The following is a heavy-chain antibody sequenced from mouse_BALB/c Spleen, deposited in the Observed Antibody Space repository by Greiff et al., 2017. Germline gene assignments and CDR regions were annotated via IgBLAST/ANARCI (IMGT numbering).Heavy chain of an antibody. CDR1: GFNIKDTY. Sequence: VQLQQSGAELVKPGASVKLSCTASGFNIKDTYMHWVTQRPEQGLEWIGRIDPANGNTKYDPKFQGKATITADTSSNTAYLQLSSLTSEDTAVYYCARTMYGNYEDWFAYWGQGTLVTVSA. D-gene: IGHD2-10*02. V-gene: IGHV14-3*02. J-gene: IGHJ3*01. CDR3: ARTMYGNYEDWFAY. CDR2: IDPANGNT.